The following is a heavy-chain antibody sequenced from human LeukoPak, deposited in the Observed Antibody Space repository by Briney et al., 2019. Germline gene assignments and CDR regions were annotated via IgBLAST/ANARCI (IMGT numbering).Heavy chain of an antibody. V-gene: IGHV1-2*06. CDR2: INPNSGGT. Sequence: GASVKVSCKASGYTFTGYYLHWVRQAPGQGLEWMGRINPNSGGTNYAQKFQGRVTMTRDTSISTAYMELSRLRSDDTAVYYCAKDRPNYYGSNGHYYKLNGDCWGQGTLVTVSS. CDR3: AKDRPNYYGSNGHYYKLNGDC. D-gene: IGHD3-22*01. J-gene: IGHJ4*02. CDR1: GYTFTGYY.